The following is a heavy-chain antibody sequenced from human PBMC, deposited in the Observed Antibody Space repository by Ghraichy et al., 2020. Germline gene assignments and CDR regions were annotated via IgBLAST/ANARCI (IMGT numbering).Heavy chain of an antibody. CDR3: AKAPNPPKLGYCSGGSCYPREGDY. J-gene: IGHJ4*02. V-gene: IGHV3-23*01. CDR2: ISGSGGST. Sequence: GGSLRLSCAASGFTFSSYAMSWVRQAPGKGLEWVSAISGSGGSTYYADSVKGRFTISRDNSKNTLYLQMNSLRAEDTAVYYCAKAPNPPKLGYCSGGSCYPREGDYWGQGTLVTVSS. D-gene: IGHD2-15*01. CDR1: GFTFSSYA.